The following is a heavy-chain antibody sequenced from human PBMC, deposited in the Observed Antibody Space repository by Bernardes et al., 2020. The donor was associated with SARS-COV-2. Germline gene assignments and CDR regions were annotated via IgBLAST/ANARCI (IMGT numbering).Heavy chain of an antibody. D-gene: IGHD3-3*01. V-gene: IGHV3-33*01. J-gene: IGHJ4*02. CDR2: IWYDGSNK. CDR1: GFTFSSYG. CDR3: ARDVSVGAARDY. Sequence: GGSLRPSCAASGFTFSSYGMHWVRQAPGKGLEWVAVIWYDGSNKYYADSVKGRFTISRDNSKNTLYLQMNSLRAEDTAVYYCARDVSVGAARDYWGQGTLVTVSS.